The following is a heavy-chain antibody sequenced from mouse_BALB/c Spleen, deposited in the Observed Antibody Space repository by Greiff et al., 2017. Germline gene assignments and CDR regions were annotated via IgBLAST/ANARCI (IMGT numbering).Heavy chain of an antibody. CDR2: ISYDGSN. CDR1: GYSITSGYY. Sequence: EVKVEESGPGLVKPSQSLSLTCSVTGYSITSGYYWNWIRQFPGNKLEWMGYISYDGSNNYNPSLKNRISITRDTSKNQFFLKLNSVTTEDTATYYCAKGGYDYYAMDYWGQGTSVTVSS. J-gene: IGHJ4*01. CDR3: AKGGYDYYAMDY. D-gene: IGHD3-1*01. V-gene: IGHV3-6*02.